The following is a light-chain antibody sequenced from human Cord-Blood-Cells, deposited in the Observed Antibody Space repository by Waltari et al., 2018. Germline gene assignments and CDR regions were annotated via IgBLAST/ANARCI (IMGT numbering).Light chain of an antibody. J-gene: IGKJ1*01. CDR3: QQSDSTRT. V-gene: IGKV1-39*01. CDR1: QSISSY. Sequence: DIQMTQSPSSLSASVGDRVTITCRASQSISSYLNWYQQKPGKAPKPLIYAASSLQSGVPSRFSGSGSGTYFTLTISSRQPEDFATYYCQQSDSTRTFGQGTKVEIK. CDR2: AAS.